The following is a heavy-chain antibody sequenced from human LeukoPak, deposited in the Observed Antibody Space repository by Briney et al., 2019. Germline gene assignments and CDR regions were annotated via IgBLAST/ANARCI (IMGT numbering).Heavy chain of an antibody. D-gene: IGHD6-6*01. CDR2: ISSNGGST. J-gene: IGHJ4*02. CDR1: GFTFSSYA. Sequence: GGSLRLSCAASGFTFSSYAMHWVRQAPGKGLEYVSAISSNGGSTYYANSVKGRFTISRDNSKNTLYLQMGSLRAEDMAVYYCARDLLSQYSSSSTPGYWGQGTLVTVSS. CDR3: ARDLLSQYSSSSTPGY. V-gene: IGHV3-64*01.